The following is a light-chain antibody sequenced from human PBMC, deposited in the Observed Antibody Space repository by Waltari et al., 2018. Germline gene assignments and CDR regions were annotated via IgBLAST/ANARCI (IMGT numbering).Light chain of an antibody. CDR2: RNN. V-gene: IGLV1-47*01. CDR1: RPNIGRYS. Sequence: QSVLTPPPSASGAPGQRVTISCSGTRPNIGRYSLYWYQQLPGTAPKPLIYRNNQRPSGVPDRFSGSKSGTSASLAISGLRSEHEADYYCAAWDGSLSGYVFGTGTKVTVL. J-gene: IGLJ1*01. CDR3: AAWDGSLSGYV.